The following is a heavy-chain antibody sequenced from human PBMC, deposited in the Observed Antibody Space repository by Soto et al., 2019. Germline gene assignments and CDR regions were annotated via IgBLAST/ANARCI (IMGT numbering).Heavy chain of an antibody. J-gene: IGHJ6*02. V-gene: IGHV3-30-3*01. CDR1: GFTFSSYA. CDR3: ARSYSSSWWNYYYYGMDV. CDR2: ISYDGSNK. D-gene: IGHD6-13*01. Sequence: SLRLSCAASGFTFSSYAMHWVRQAPGKGLEWVAVISYDGSNKYYADSVKGRFTISRDNSKNTLYLQMNSLRAEDTAVYYCARSYSSSWWNYYYYGMDVWGQGTRGTVSS.